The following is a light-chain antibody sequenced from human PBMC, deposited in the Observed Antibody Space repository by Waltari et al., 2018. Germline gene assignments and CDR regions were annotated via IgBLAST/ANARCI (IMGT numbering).Light chain of an antibody. Sequence: QSALTQPRSVAGSLGQSVTISCTGTGNDVGGFNYVSWYQLQQGKAPKFIIYDVTKRPSGVPDRFSGSKSGNTASLIISGLQAEDEADYFCCSYAGRSTLTFGGGTKLTVL. CDR1: GNDVGGFNY. J-gene: IGLJ3*02. CDR3: CSYAGRSTLT. CDR2: DVT. V-gene: IGLV2-11*01.